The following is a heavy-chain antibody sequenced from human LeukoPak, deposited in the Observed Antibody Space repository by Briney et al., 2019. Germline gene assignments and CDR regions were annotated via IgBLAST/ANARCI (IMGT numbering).Heavy chain of an antibody. CDR2: ISSGGATM. CDR1: GFRFSDFY. CDR3: AREEEASYYYGSGSYYKPGL. J-gene: IGHJ4*02. D-gene: IGHD3-10*01. Sequence: GGSLRLSCAASGFRFSDFYMSWIRQAPGKGLEWVSYISSGGATMYYADSVKGRFTISRDNAKNSLYLQMNSLRAEDTAVYYCAREEEASYYYGSGSYYKPGLWGQGTLVTVSS. V-gene: IGHV3-11*04.